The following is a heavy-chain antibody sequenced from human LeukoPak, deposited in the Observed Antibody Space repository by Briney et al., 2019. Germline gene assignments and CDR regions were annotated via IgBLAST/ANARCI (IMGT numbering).Heavy chain of an antibody. CDR1: GGSFSGYY. J-gene: IGHJ4*02. Sequence: SETLSLTCAVYGGSFSGYYWSWIRQPPGKGLEWIGEINHSGRTNYNPSLKSRVTISVDTSKNQFSLKLSSVTAADTAVYYCARVGVTADFDYWGQGTLVTVSS. D-gene: IGHD1-26*01. V-gene: IGHV4-34*01. CDR2: INHSGRT. CDR3: ARVGVTADFDY.